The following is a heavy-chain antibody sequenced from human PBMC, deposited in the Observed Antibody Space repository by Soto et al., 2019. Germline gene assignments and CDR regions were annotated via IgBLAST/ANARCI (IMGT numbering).Heavy chain of an antibody. D-gene: IGHD6-13*01. CDR2: IYYPGLT. CDR3: ARGRRSKTATAGTGWFDP. J-gene: IGHJ5*02. Sequence: QLQLQESGSGLLKPSQTLSLNCSVSGDSISSGGLSWNWLRQSPGRGLEWIGYIYYPGLTYYNPSLKSRVSMSLDTSENQVSLRLSSVNAAASAVYYCARGRRSKTATAGTGWFDPWGPGTLVTVSS. CDR1: GDSISSGGLS. V-gene: IGHV4-30-2*06.